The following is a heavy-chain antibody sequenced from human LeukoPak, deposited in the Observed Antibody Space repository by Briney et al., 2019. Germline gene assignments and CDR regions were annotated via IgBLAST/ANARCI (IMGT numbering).Heavy chain of an antibody. V-gene: IGHV3-23*01. J-gene: IGHJ6*02. D-gene: IGHD1-26*01. CDR2: ISGSGSST. CDR3: AKDKGWGYSAYDCYGMDV. CDR1: GFTVSSNY. Sequence: GGSLRLSCAASGFTVSSNYMSWVRQAPGKGLEWVSAISGSGSSTYYADSVKGRFTISRGNSKNTLYLQMNSLRAEDTAVYYCAKDKGWGYSAYDCYGMDVWGQGTTVTVSS.